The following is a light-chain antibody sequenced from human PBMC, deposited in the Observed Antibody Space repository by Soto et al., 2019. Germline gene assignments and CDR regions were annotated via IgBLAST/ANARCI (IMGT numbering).Light chain of an antibody. CDR3: QQYNSYPLT. Sequence: SQMTQSPSTLSASVGARVTITCRASHTICSWLAWYQQKAGKVPRLLIYKASTLERGVPSRFSGSASGTEFTLTISSLQPDDFATYYCQQYNSYPLTFGGGTNVEIK. V-gene: IGKV1-5*03. CDR1: HTICSW. J-gene: IGKJ4*01. CDR2: KAS.